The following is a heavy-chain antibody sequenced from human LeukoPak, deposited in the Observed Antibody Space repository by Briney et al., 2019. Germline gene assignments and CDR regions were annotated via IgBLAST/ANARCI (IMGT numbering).Heavy chain of an antibody. CDR1: GFTFRDYV. D-gene: IGHD1-26*01. J-gene: IGHJ4*01. CDR3: ARGGWELLHRDGWEANY. CDR2: TLGSGTST. Sequence: GGSLRLSCSASGFTFRDYVIHWVRQPPGRGLGWVSATLGSGTSTYYADSVKGRFTISRDNSKNTLYLQMNSLRAEDTAVYYCARGGWELLHRDGWEANYWGHGTLVTVSS. V-gene: IGHV3-23*01.